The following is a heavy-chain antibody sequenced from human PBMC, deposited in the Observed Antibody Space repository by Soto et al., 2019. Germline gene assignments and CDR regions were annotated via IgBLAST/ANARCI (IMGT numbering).Heavy chain of an antibody. J-gene: IGHJ3*02. Sequence: EVQLLESGGGLVQPGGSLRLACAASGFTFSNYAMTWVRQAPGKGLEWVSAIRGSGDNTYYADSVKGRFTISRDNSKNMLYLQMNCLRAEDTAVYYCAKDSDEMECCLDTFDIWGQGTMVTVFS. CDR2: IRGSGDNT. D-gene: IGHD3-3*01. V-gene: IGHV3-23*01. CDR3: AKDSDEMECCLDTFDI. CDR1: GFTFSNYA.